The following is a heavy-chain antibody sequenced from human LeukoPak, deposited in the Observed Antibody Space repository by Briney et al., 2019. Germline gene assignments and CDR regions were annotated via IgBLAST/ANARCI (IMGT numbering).Heavy chain of an antibody. D-gene: IGHD3-22*01. CDR3: ARDPRGPTGYDSPGRDTFDS. V-gene: IGHV3-30*04. J-gene: IGHJ4*02. Sequence: GSLRLSCTASGFTFDNFAMHWVRQAPGKGLEWVAVIFYDGTIYYYADSVKGRFTISRDNSKNTLYLQMKSLRPDDTAVYYCARDPRGPTGYDSPGRDTFDSRGRDPWSPSPQ. CDR2: IFYDGTIY. CDR1: GFTFDNFA.